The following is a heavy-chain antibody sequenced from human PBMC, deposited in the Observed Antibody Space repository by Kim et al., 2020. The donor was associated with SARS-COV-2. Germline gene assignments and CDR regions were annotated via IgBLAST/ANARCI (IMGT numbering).Heavy chain of an antibody. D-gene: IGHD3-16*02. CDR1: GYSFTSYW. V-gene: IGHV5-51*01. Sequence: GESLKISCKGSGYSFTSYWIGWVRQMPGKGLEWMGIIYPGDSDTRYSPSFQGQVTISADKSISTAYLQWSSLKASDTAMYYCARHSKGLSDYVWGSYRPPNWFDPWGQGTLVTVSS. J-gene: IGHJ5*02. CDR3: ARHSKGLSDYVWGSYRPPNWFDP. CDR2: IYPGDSDT.